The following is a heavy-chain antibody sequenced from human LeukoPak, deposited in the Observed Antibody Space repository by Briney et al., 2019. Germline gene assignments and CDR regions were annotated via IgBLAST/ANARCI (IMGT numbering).Heavy chain of an antibody. D-gene: IGHD5-24*01. V-gene: IGHV4-34*01. CDR3: ARGSPEMARRYYYGMDV. J-gene: IGHJ6*02. CDR2: INDYTGNT. Sequence: SETLSLTCDVFGGSFTDYFWTWIRQSPGKGLEWIGEINDYTGNTNYNPSLNSRVSISLEKSKNQFSLELRSVTAADTAVYYCARGSPEMARRYYYGMDVWGQGTTVTVSS. CDR1: GGSFTDYF.